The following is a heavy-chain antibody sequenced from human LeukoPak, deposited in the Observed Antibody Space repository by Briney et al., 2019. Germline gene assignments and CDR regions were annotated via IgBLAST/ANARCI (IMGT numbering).Heavy chain of an antibody. CDR2: ISGSGGST. D-gene: IGHD3-10*01. J-gene: IGHJ1*01. CDR1: GFTFSSYA. Sequence: GGSLRLSCAASGFTFSSYAMSWVRQAPGKGLEWVSAISGSGGSTYYADSVKGRFTISRDQSKNTLYLQMNSLIGEDTAMYYCARAPGSGSYSRYFQDWGQGTLVTVSS. V-gene: IGHV3-23*01. CDR3: ARAPGSGSYSRYFQD.